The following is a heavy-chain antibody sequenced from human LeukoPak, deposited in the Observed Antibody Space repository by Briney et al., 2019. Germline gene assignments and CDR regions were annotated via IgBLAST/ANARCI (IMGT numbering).Heavy chain of an antibody. CDR1: GFTFSTYW. CDR2: INSDGSIT. J-gene: IGHJ4*02. Sequence: GSLRLSCAASGFTFSTYWMHWVRQAPGKGLVWVSRINSDGSITNYADSVKGRFTISRDNAKKTLYLQMNSLRAEDTAVYYCVGFNYGDYPGDYWGQGTLVTVSS. CDR3: VGFNYGDYPGDY. D-gene: IGHD4-17*01. V-gene: IGHV3-74*01.